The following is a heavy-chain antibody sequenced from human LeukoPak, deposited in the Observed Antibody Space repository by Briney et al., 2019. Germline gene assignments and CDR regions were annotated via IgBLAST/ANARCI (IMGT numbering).Heavy chain of an antibody. D-gene: IGHD3-3*01. V-gene: IGHV3-33*06. CDR2: IWYDGSNK. CDR1: GFTFSSYG. Sequence: GGSLRLSCAASGFTFSSYGMHWVRQAPGKGLEWLAVIWYDGSNKYYADSVKGRFTISRDNSKNTLYLQMNRLRAEDTAVYYCAKDGPVKCLEWSPSYYFDYWGQGTLVTVSS. J-gene: IGHJ4*02. CDR3: AKDGPVKCLEWSPSYYFDY.